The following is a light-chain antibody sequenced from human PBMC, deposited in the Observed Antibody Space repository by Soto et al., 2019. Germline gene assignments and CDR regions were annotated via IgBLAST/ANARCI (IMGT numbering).Light chain of an antibody. J-gene: IGLJ1*01. CDR3: AAWDDSLNGRVYV. Sequence: QSVLTQPPSASGTPGQRVTISCSGSSSNIGSNTVNWYQQLPGTAPKLLIYSNNQRPSGVPDRFSGSKSGTSASLAISGLQSEDEADYYCAAWDDSLNGRVYVFGTWTKVTVL. CDR2: SNN. CDR1: SSNIGSNT. V-gene: IGLV1-44*01.